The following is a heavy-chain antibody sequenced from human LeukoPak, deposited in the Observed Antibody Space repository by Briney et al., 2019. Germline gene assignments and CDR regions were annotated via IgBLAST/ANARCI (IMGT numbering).Heavy chain of an antibody. CDR3: ARDLAAAGYFDY. D-gene: IGHD6-13*01. J-gene: IGHJ4*02. Sequence: SETLSLTCTVSGGSISSSTYYWGWIRQPPGKGLEWIGSIHYSGSTYYNSSLKSRVTMSVETSKNQFSLKLSSVTAADTAVYYCARDLAAAGYFDYWGQGTLVTVSS. CDR2: IHYSGST. V-gene: IGHV4-39*07. CDR1: GGSISSSTYY.